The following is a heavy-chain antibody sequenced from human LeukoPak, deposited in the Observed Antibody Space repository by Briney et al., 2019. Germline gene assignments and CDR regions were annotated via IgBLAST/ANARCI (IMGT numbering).Heavy chain of an antibody. V-gene: IGHV3-30*02. Sequence: GGSLRLSCAASGFTFSRNAIHWVRQGPGKGLEWVSYIAHHGSNKYYADSVKGRFTISRDNSKRTLYLQMNSRRADDTAVYYCAKDGSWSCTDWGQGTLVTVSS. CDR1: GFTFSRNA. J-gene: IGHJ4*02. CDR3: AKDGSWSCTD. CDR2: IAHHGSNK. D-gene: IGHD2-8*02.